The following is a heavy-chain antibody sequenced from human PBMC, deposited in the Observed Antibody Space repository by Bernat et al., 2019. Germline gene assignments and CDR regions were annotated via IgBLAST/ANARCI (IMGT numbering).Heavy chain of an antibody. CDR2: ISVDGSNK. J-gene: IGHJ5*02. Sequence: QLQLVESGGGVVQPGRSLRLSCATSGFTFSTYDMHWVRQAPGKGLEWVAVISVDGSNKYYVDSVKGRFTISRDNSKNTLYLQMNSLRAEDTAMYYCAKDNEHCSSTSCYYGLSFDPALRRPWGQGTLVTVSS. D-gene: IGHD2-2*01. CDR1: GFTFSTYD. V-gene: IGHV3-30*18. CDR3: AKDNEHCSSTSCYYGLSFDPALRRP.